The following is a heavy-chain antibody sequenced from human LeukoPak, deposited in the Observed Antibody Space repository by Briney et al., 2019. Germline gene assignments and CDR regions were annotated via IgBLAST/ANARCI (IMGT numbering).Heavy chain of an antibody. CDR3: MKGGIGYDSDY. Sequence: SETLSLTCTVSGGSIRSSSYYWGWIRQPPGKGLEWIGNICYGGSTYYNPSLKSQVTISADRSKNQFSLNLSSVTAADTAVYYCMKGGIGYDSDYWGQGTLVTVSS. V-gene: IGHV4-39*07. D-gene: IGHD5-12*01. CDR2: ICYGGST. J-gene: IGHJ4*02. CDR1: GGSIRSSSYY.